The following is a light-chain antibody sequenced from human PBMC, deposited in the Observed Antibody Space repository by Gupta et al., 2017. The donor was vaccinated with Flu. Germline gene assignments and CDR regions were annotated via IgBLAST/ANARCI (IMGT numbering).Light chain of an antibody. CDR1: QAILYARNNNNF. CDR3: HQYYTTPYT. Sequence: DIVMTQSPDYLAVSLGERATVNCKSSQAILYARNNNNFLGWYQHKPGQPPRLLIYWASSREPGVSNRFTGSGSGTDFTLTINDVQPEDVAFYYCHQYYTTPYTFGQGTRLEIK. CDR2: WAS. J-gene: IGKJ2*01. V-gene: IGKV4-1*01.